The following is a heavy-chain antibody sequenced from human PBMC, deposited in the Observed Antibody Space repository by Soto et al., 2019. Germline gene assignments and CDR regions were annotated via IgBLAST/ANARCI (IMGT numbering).Heavy chain of an antibody. Sequence: VQLSESGGGLVQPGGSLRLSCAASGFTFSKYAMMWVRQAPGKGLEWVSGILGSGGTYHADSVKGRFTISTDNFKNTLYLQKNSLRAEDTAVYYCAKDAVYGDGLWRPESWGQGTLVTVSS. D-gene: IGHD4-17*01. V-gene: IGHV3-23*01. CDR3: AKDAVYGDGLWRPES. CDR2: ILGSGGT. CDR1: GFTFSKYA. J-gene: IGHJ5*02.